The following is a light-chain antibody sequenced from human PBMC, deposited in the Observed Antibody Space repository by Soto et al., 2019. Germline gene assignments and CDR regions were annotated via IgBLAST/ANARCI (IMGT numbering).Light chain of an antibody. Sequence: QSVLTQPASVSGSPGQSITISCTGTSSDVGGYNYVSWYQQHPGKAPKLMIYEVTNRPSGVSNRFSGSKSGNTASLTISGLQAEDEAYYYCTSYRGNTWVFGGWTKLTVL. CDR3: TSYRGNTWV. CDR2: EVT. CDR1: SSDVGGYNY. V-gene: IGLV2-14*01. J-gene: IGLJ3*02.